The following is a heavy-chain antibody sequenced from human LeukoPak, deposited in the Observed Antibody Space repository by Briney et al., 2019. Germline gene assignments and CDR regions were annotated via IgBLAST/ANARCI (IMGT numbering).Heavy chain of an antibody. J-gene: IGHJ6*03. CDR1: GGSISSYY. V-gene: IGHV3-21*06. Sequence: PSETLSLTCTVSGGSISSYYWSWIRQPPGKGLEWVSSISTSSSDIYHADSVKGRFTISRDNAKNSLYLQMNSLRAEDTAVYYCARDDMFYYGSGGTADYYYYMDVWGKGTTVTISS. CDR2: ISTSSSDI. CDR3: ARDDMFYYGSGGTADYYYYMDV. D-gene: IGHD3-10*01.